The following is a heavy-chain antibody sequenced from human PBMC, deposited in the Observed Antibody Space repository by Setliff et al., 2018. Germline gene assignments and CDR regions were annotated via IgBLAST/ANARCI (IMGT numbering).Heavy chain of an antibody. J-gene: IGHJ3*02. CDR1: GFTFSSYA. CDR2: MSASGTST. Sequence: GGSLRLSCATSGFTFSSYAMSWVRQAPGKGLEWVSAMSASGTSTYHAAPVKGRFTISRDDSKNTLYLQMNSLKTEDTAVYYCTTDPSPTFGGVIGAAFDIWGQGTMVTVSS. D-gene: IGHD3-16*01. CDR3: TTDPSPTFGGVIGAAFDI. V-gene: IGHV3-23*01.